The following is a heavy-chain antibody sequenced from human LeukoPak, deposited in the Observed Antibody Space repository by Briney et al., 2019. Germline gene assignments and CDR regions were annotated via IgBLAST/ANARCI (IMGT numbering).Heavy chain of an antibody. CDR2: ISESGGYT. CDR3: ATEDSSDYYSFDY. Sequence: PRGSLRLSCAGSGFTFSSYAMSWVRQAPGKGLEWVSAISESGGYTKYADPVKGRFTISRDNSKNTLYLQMNSLKAEDTAAYYCATEDSSDYYSFDYWGQGTLVTVSS. D-gene: IGHD3-22*01. CDR1: GFTFSSYA. V-gene: IGHV3-23*01. J-gene: IGHJ4*02.